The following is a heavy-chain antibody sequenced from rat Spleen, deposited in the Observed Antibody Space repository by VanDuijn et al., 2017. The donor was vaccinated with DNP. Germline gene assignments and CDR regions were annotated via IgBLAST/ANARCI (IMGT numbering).Heavy chain of an antibody. J-gene: IGHJ2*01. CDR3: ARWDNRYYCDH. V-gene: IGHV5-22*01. Sequence: EVQLVESGGGLVQPGRSLKLSCAASGFTFSDYYMAWVRQAPTKGLEWVAYISYDGGSTYYGDSVKGRFTISRDNAKSTLYLQMNSLRSEDMATYYCARWDNRYYCDHWGQGVMVTVSS. D-gene: IGHD1-10*01. CDR1: GFTFSDYY. CDR2: ISYDGGST.